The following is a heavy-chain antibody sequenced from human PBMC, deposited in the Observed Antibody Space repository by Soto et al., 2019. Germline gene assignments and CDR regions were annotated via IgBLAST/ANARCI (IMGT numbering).Heavy chain of an antibody. CDR3: AGGFGVVIRGAFDI. V-gene: IGHV4-39*01. J-gene: IGHJ3*02. CDR1: SGSISSSSYY. CDR2: IYYSGST. Sequence: QLQLQESGPGLVKPSETLSLTCTVSSGSISSSSYYWGWIRQPPGKGLEWIGSIYYSGSTYYNPSLKSRVTISVDTSKNQFSLKLRSVTAADTAVYYCAGGFGVVIRGAFDIWGQGTMVTVSS. D-gene: IGHD3-3*01.